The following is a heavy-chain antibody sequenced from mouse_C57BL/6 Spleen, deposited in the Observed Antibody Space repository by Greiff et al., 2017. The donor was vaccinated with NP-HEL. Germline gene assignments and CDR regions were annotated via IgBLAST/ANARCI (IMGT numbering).Heavy chain of an antibody. D-gene: IGHD2-4*01. CDR2: IYPRSGNT. CDR1: GYTFTSYG. J-gene: IGHJ2*01. Sequence: VQLQQSGAELARPGASVKLSCKASGYTFTSYGISWVKQRTGQGLEWIGEIYPRSGNTYYNEKFKGKATLTADKSSSTAYMELRSLTSEDSAVYFCAKGGYYDYPYYFDYWGQGTTLTVSS. V-gene: IGHV1-81*01. CDR3: AKGGYYDYPYYFDY.